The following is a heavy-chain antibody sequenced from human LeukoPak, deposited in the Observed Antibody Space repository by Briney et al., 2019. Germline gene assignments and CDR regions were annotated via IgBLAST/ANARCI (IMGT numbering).Heavy chain of an antibody. J-gene: IGHJ3*02. V-gene: IGHV4-59*08. Sequence: SETLSLTCTVSGGSISSYYWSWIRQPPGKGLEWIGYIHNSGSTSYSPSLKSRVTISIDMSKNQLFLDLTSVTAADTAVYYCAGHDAFDIWGQGTMVTVSS. CDR2: IHNSGST. CDR3: AGHDAFDI. CDR1: GGSISSYY.